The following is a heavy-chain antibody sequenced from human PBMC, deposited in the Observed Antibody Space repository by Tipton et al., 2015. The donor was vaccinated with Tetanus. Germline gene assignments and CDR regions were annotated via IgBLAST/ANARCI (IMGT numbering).Heavy chain of an antibody. Sequence: TLSLTCAVYGGSFSGYYWSWIRQPPGKGLEWIGEINHSGSTNYNPSLKSRVTISVDTSKNQFSLKLSSVTAADTAVYYCARGVVVVAATGGMDVWGQGTTVTVSS. CDR1: GGSFSGYY. V-gene: IGHV4-34*01. CDR3: ARGVVVVAATGGMDV. J-gene: IGHJ6*02. CDR2: INHSGST. D-gene: IGHD2-15*01.